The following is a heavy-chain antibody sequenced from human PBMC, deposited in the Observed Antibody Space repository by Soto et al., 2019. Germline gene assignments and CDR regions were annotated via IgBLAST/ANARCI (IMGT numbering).Heavy chain of an antibody. V-gene: IGHV1-69*01. CDR3: TTDKGGRRGYSGFDAFDY. J-gene: IGHJ4*02. Sequence: QVQLVQSGAEVKKPGSSVKVSCKASGGTISNYAINWVRQAPGQGLEWMGGIIPMSATTNYAGRFQGRVTMTADESTNTFYLESSSLGYDDTAVFYCTTDKGGRRGYSGFDAFDYWGQGTLVTVSS. CDR1: GGTISNYA. CDR2: IIPMSATT. D-gene: IGHD5-12*01.